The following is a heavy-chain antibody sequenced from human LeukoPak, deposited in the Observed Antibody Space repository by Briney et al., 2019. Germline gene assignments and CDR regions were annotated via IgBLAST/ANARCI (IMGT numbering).Heavy chain of an antibody. J-gene: IGHJ4*02. V-gene: IGHV1-69*04. D-gene: IGHD1-26*01. CDR3: ARELKVGATLDY. CDR1: GGTFSSYA. Sequence: WASVQVSCKASGGTFSSYAISWVRQAPGQGLEWMGRIIPILGIANYAQKFQGRVTITADKSTSTAYMELSSLRSEDTAVYYCARELKVGATLDYWGQGTLVTVSS. CDR2: IIPILGIA.